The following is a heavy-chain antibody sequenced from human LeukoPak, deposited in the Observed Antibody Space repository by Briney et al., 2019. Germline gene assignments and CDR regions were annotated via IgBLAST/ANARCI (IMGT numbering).Heavy chain of an antibody. V-gene: IGHV3-23*01. CDR3: AKDMVITSDFDY. CDR1: GFTFSSYA. D-gene: IGHD3-22*01. CDR2: ISGSGGST. J-gene: IGHJ4*02. Sequence: GESLRLSCAASGFTFSSYAMSWVRQAPGKGLEWVSAISGSGGSTYYADSVKDRFTISRDNSKNTLYLQMNSLRAEDTAVYYCAKDMVITSDFDYWGQGTLVTVSS.